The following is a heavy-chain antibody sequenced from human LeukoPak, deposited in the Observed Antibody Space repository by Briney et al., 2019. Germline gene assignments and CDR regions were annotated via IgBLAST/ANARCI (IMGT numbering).Heavy chain of an antibody. CDR1: GFTFSSYA. CDR2: ISYDGSNK. D-gene: IGHD4-11*01. J-gene: IGHJ5*02. Sequence: GGSLRLSCSASGFTFSSYAMHWVRQAPGKGLEWVAVISYDGSNKYYADSVKGRFTISRDNSKNTLYLQMNSLRAEDTAVYYCAKLLGFYSNYDWFDPWGQGTLVTVSS. CDR3: AKLLGFYSNYDWFDP. V-gene: IGHV3-30-3*02.